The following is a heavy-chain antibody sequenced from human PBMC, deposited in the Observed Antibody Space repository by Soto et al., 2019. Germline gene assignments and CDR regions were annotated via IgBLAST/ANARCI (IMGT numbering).Heavy chain of an antibody. J-gene: IGHJ6*02. CDR3: AGVPRGYSYVDDVQCYRLDA. CDR1: GYRFTSYW. Sequence: PGESLKISCKGSGYRFTSYWIGWVRQMPVKGLEWIGIIYPGDSDTRYSPSFQGQVTISADKSISTAYLQWSSLKASDTAMYYCAGVPRGYSYVDDVQCYRLDASGQRTTVTVSS. V-gene: IGHV5-51*01. CDR2: IYPGDSDT. D-gene: IGHD5-18*01.